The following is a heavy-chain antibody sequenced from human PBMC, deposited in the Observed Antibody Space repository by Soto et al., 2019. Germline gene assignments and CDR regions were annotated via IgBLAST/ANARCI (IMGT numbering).Heavy chain of an antibody. CDR2: INHSGST. V-gene: IGHV4-34*01. CDR1: GGSFSGYY. Sequence: PSETLSLTCAVYGGSFSGYYWSWIRQPPGKGLEWIGEINHSGSTNYNPSLKSRVTISVDTSKNQFSLKLSSVPAADTAVFYCATRVVVPAAPNWSAPWGQGTLVTVSS. CDR3: ATRVVVPAAPNWSAP. D-gene: IGHD2-2*01. J-gene: IGHJ5*02.